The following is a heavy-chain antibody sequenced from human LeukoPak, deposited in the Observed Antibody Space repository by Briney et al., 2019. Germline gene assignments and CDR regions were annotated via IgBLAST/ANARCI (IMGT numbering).Heavy chain of an antibody. Sequence: GGSLRLSCAASGFTFSSYEMSWVRQAPGKGLEWVSYISSSGSTIYYADSVKGRFTISRDNAKNSLYLQMNSLRAEDTAVYYCASSASSGWDLFDYWAREPWSPSPQ. CDR1: GFTFSSYE. CDR2: ISSSGSTI. V-gene: IGHV3-48*03. D-gene: IGHD6-19*01. CDR3: ASSASSGWDLFDY. J-gene: IGHJ4*02.